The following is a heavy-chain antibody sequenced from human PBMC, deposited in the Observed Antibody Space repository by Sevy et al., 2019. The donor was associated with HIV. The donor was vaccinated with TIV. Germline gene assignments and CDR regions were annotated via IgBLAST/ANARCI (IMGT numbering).Heavy chain of an antibody. V-gene: IGHV3-23*01. CDR2: ISGSGLYT. CDR1: EFTFSSYA. CDR3: AKGFCSGGTCPRDYYYYGMDV. D-gene: IGHD2-15*01. J-gene: IGHJ6*02. Sequence: GGSLRLSCAASEFTFSSYAMSWVRQAPGKGLEWVSSISGSGLYTYDADSVEGRITISRDNSKNTLYVQMNSLRAEDTDVYYCAKGFCSGGTCPRDYYYYGMDVWGQGTTVTVSS.